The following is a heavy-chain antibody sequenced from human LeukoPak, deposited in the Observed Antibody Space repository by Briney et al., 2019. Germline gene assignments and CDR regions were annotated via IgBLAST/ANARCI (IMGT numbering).Heavy chain of an antibody. D-gene: IGHD2-15*01. CDR3: ARDSCSGGSCYSR. CDR2: INHSGST. V-gene: IGHV4-34*01. J-gene: IGHJ4*02. CDR1: GGSFSGSY. Sequence: PSETLSLTCAVYGGSFSGSYWSWIRQPPGKGLEWIGEINHSGSTNYNPSLKSRVTISVDTSKNQFSLKLSSVTAADTAVYYCARDSCSGGSCYSRWGQGTLVTVSS.